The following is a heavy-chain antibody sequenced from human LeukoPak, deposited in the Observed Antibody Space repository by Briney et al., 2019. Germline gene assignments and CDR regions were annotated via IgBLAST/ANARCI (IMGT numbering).Heavy chain of an antibody. Sequence: SETLSLTCTVSGGSISSYYWSWIRQPPGKGLEWIGYIYYSGSTNYNPSLKSRVTISVDTSKNQFSLKLSSVTAADTAVYYCATSPFYGDSLSDAFDIWGQGTMVTVSS. V-gene: IGHV4-59*08. CDR3: ATSPFYGDSLSDAFDI. CDR2: IYYSGST. D-gene: IGHD4-17*01. J-gene: IGHJ3*02. CDR1: GGSISSYY.